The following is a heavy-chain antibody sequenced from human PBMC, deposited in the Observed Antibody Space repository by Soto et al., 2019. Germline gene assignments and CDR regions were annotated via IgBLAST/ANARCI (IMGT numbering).Heavy chain of an antibody. CDR1: GGTFSSYA. J-gene: IGHJ2*01. CDR2: IIPIFGTA. D-gene: IGHD2-15*01. Sequence: QVQLVQSGAEMKKPGSSVKVSCKASGGTFSSYAISWVRQAPGQGLEWMGGIIPIFGTANYAQKFQGRVTIAADESTRTAYMELSSLRSEDTAVYYCARVVTVVKSFHYWYFDLWGRGTLVTVSS. V-gene: IGHV1-69*12. CDR3: ARVVTVVKSFHYWYFDL.